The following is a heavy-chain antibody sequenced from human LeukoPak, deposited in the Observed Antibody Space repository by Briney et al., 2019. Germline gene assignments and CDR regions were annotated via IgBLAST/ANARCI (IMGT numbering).Heavy chain of an antibody. V-gene: IGHV3-23*01. CDR2: ITGSGGGSGGNT. D-gene: IGHD3-3*01. Sequence: GGSLRLSCAASGFTFSSYAMSWVRQAPGKGLEWVSGITGSGGGSGGNTYYADSVKGRFTISRDNSKNTLYLQMNSLRAEDTAVYYCAKGALREIFGNYYYYYMDVWGKGTTVTVSS. CDR3: AKGALREIFGNYYYYYMDV. J-gene: IGHJ6*03. CDR1: GFTFSSYA.